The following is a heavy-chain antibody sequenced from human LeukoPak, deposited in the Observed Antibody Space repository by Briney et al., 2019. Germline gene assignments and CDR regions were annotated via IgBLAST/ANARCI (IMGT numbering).Heavy chain of an antibody. CDR2: ISAYNGNT. J-gene: IGHJ4*02. CDR1: GYTFTSYG. CDR3: AKVPHSWGLFDS. D-gene: IGHD3-16*01. V-gene: IGHV1-18*01. Sequence: ASVKVSCKASGYTFTSYGISWVRQAPGQGLEWMGWISAYNGNTNYAQKLQGRVTMTTDTSTSTAYMELRSLRSDDTAVYYCAKVPHSWGLFDSWGQGTLVTVSS.